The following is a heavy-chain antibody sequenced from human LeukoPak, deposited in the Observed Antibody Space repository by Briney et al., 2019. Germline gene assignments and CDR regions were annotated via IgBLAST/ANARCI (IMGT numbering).Heavy chain of an antibody. J-gene: IGHJ6*03. D-gene: IGHD6-13*01. Sequence: GGSLRLSCAASGFTFSNYWMNWVRQAPRKGLEWVANIKHDGSEKYYVDSVKGRFTISRDNAKNSLYLQMNSLRAEDTAVYYCARLVGSSSWYYYYYYMDVWGKGTTVTVSS. V-gene: IGHV3-7*01. CDR2: IKHDGSEK. CDR1: GFTFSNYW. CDR3: ARLVGSSSWYYYYYYMDV.